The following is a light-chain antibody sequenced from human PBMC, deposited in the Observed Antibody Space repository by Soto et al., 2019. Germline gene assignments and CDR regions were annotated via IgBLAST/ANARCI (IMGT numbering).Light chain of an antibody. CDR2: EVS. Sequence: QSVLTQPPSASGSPGQSVTISCTGTSSDVGGYNYVSWYQQHPGKAPKLMIYEVSKGPSGVPDRLSGSKSGNTSSLTVSGLQAEDESDYYGRSYAGANEYVFATGTKFTVL. CDR3: RSYAGANEYV. CDR1: SSDVGGYNY. V-gene: IGLV2-8*01. J-gene: IGLJ1*01.